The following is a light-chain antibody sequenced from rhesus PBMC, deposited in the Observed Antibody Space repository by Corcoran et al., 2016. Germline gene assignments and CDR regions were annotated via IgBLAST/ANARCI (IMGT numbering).Light chain of an antibody. J-gene: IGKJ1*01. V-gene: IGKV3-31*02. Sequence: EIVMTQSPATLSLSPGETATISCRTSQSVSSKLAWYQQKPGQAPRLLTYGASSRATGIPDRFSGSGSGTDFTLTISSLEPEDFAVYYCQETSNLWTFGQGTKVEIK. CDR2: GAS. CDR1: QSVSSK. CDR3: QETSNLWT.